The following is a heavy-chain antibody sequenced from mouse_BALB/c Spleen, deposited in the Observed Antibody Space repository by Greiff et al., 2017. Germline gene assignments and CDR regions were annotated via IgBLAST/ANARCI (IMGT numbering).Heavy chain of an antibody. CDR3: ARRGLITTYAMDY. D-gene: IGHD2-4*01. CDR1: GFTFSSFG. J-gene: IGHJ4*01. CDR2: ISSGSSTI. Sequence: DVKLVESGGGLVQPGGSRTLSCAASGFTFSSFGMHWVRQAPEKGLEWVAYISSGSSTIYYADTVKGRFTISRDNPKNTLFLQMTSLRSEDTAMYYCARRGLITTYAMDYWGQGTSVTVSS. V-gene: IGHV5-17*02.